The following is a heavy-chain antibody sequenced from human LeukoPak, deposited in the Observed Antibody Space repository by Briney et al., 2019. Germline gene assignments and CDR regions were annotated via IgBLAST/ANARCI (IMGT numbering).Heavy chain of an antibody. V-gene: IGHV3-21*01. J-gene: IGHJ4*02. CDR1: GFSFRTYN. D-gene: IGHD3-16*01. CDR2: ISSSSSYI. Sequence: GGSLRLSCTASGFSFRTYNLHWVRQAPGKGLEWVSSISSSSSYIYYADSVKGRFTISRDNAKNSLYLQMNSLRAEDTAVYYCARDLVYWGQGTLVTVSS. CDR3: ARDLVY.